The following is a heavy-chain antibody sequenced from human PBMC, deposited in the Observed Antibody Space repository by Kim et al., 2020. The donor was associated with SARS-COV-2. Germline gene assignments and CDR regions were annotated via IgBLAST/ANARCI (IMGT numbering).Heavy chain of an antibody. V-gene: IGHV3-74*01. D-gene: IGHD1-26*01. J-gene: IGHJ4*02. Sequence: YSGVVKGRFAIARADAQNPLYLQMNSLGAETTAVYYCARGDPGAATYFDSWGQGTLVTVSS. CDR3: ARGDPGAATYFDS.